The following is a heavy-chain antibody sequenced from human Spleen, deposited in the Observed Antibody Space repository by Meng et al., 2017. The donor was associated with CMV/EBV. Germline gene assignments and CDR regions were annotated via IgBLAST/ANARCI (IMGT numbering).Heavy chain of an antibody. CDR3: AKAGYNGYGIYYHGMDV. V-gene: IGHV1-2*02. J-gene: IGHJ6*02. CDR1: GYTFTGYY. Sequence: ASVKVSCKASGYTFTGYYMHWVRQAPGQGLEWMGWINPNSGGTNYAQKFQGRVTMTRDTSISTAYMELSRLRSDDTAVYYCAKAGYNGYGIYYHGMDVWGQGTTVTVSS. CDR2: INPNSGGT. D-gene: IGHD5-24*01.